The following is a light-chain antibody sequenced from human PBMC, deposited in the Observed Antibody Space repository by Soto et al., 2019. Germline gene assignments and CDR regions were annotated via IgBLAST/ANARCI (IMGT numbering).Light chain of an antibody. CDR3: QHYKSYSEA. CDR2: KAS. CDR1: QTISSW. V-gene: IGKV1-5*03. J-gene: IGKJ1*01. Sequence: DFQMTQSPSTLSASVGDRVTITCRASQTISSWLAWYQQKPGKAPKLLIYKASTLKSGVPSRFSGSGSRTEFTLTISSLQPDDFASYYCQHYKSYSEAFGQGT.